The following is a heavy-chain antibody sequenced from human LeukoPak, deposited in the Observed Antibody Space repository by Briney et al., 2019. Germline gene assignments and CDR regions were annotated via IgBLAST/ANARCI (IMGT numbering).Heavy chain of an antibody. CDR3: AKDRFVVVPAASNYYYYGMDV. J-gene: IGHJ6*02. CDR1: GFTFSSYG. D-gene: IGHD2-2*01. V-gene: IGHV3-30*18. CDR2: ISYDGSNK. Sequence: GRSLRLSCAASGFTFSSYGMHWVRQAPGKGLEWVADISYDGSNKYYADSVKGRFTISRDSSKNTLYLQMNSLRAEDTAVYYCAKDRFVVVPAASNYYYYGMDVWGQGTTVTVSS.